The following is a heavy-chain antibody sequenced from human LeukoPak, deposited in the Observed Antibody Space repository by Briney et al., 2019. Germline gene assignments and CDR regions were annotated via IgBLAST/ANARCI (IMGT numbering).Heavy chain of an antibody. CDR2: ISSSGSTI. J-gene: IGHJ6*02. CDR3: ASPLWFGEPSTIYYYYGLDV. V-gene: IGHV3-11*01. Sequence: GGSLRLSCAASGFTFSDYYMSWIRQAPGKALEWVSYISSSGSTIYYADSVKGRFTISRDNAKNSLYLQMNSLRAEDTAVYYCASPLWFGEPSTIYYYYGLDVWGQGTTVTVSS. CDR1: GFTFSDYY. D-gene: IGHD3-10*01.